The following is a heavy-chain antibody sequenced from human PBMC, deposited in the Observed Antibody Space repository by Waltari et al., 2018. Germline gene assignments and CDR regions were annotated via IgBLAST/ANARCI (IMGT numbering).Heavy chain of an antibody. CDR1: GGSISSYY. CDR2: IYYSGST. Sequence: QVQLQESGPGLVKPSETLSLTCTVSGGSISSYYWSWIRQPPGKGLEWIGYIYYSGSTNYNPSLNSRVTISVDTAKNQFSLKLSSVTAADTAVYYCARDGGGYSYGYYYYYMDVGGKGTTVTVSS. V-gene: IGHV4-59*01. D-gene: IGHD5-18*01. J-gene: IGHJ6*03. CDR3: ARDGGGYSYGYYYYYMDV.